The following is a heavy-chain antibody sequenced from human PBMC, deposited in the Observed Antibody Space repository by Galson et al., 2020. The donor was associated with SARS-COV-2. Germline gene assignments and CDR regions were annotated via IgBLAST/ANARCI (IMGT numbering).Heavy chain of an antibody. CDR2: VFHRGNT. V-gene: IGHV4-39*01. CDR1: GGSIDNCLFY. CDR3: ARRKYYLDN. J-gene: IGHJ4*01. Sequence: SETLTLTCTVSGGSIDNCLFYWGWLRPAPGKGLVWLGTVFHRGNTYSNPSLKSRLTISVDTSNNQFSLSLTSVPAADTAIYFCARRKYYLDNWGHGALVTGSS.